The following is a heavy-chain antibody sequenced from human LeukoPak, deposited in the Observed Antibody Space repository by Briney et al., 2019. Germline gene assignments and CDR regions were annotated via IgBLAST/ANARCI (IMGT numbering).Heavy chain of an antibody. CDR1: GGSISSGAYY. Sequence: SETLSLTCTVSGGSISSGAYYWSWVRQHPGKGLEWIGYIYFRGNTYYNPSLKSRVTISVDTSKNQFSLRLSSVTAADTAVYYCATSRRDGSAAADYWGQGTLVTVSS. CDR2: IYFRGNT. CDR3: ATSRRDGSAAADY. V-gene: IGHV4-31*03. D-gene: IGHD5-24*01. J-gene: IGHJ4*02.